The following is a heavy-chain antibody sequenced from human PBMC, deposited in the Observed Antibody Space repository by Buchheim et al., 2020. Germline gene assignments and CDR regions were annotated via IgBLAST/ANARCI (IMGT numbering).Heavy chain of an antibody. CDR1: GFTFSSYW. J-gene: IGHJ4*02. CDR2: IKQDGSEK. V-gene: IGHV3-7*01. Sequence: EVQLVESGGGLVQPGGSLRLSCAASGFTFSSYWMSWVRQAPGKGLEWVANIKQDGSEKYYVDSVKGRFTISRDNAKNSLYLQMNSLRAEDTAVYYCAREGIVLMVYAIGRDYWGQGTL. CDR3: AREGIVLMVYAIGRDY. D-gene: IGHD2-8*01.